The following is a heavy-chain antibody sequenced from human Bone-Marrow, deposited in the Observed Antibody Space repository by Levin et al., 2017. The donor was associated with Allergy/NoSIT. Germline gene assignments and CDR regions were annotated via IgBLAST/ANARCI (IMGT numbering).Heavy chain of an antibody. D-gene: IGHD3-10*01. J-gene: IGHJ4*02. Sequence: ASVKVSCKVSGHPLSELTMHWVRQAPGKGLEWVGGFDPEAVESVFAQRFQGRVTLVDDTSTNTAYMELRSLPSDDTAVYFCATRARGLISNDFWGQGTPVTVSS. CDR3: ATRARGLISNDF. CDR2: FDPEAVES. V-gene: IGHV1-24*01. CDR1: GHPLSELT.